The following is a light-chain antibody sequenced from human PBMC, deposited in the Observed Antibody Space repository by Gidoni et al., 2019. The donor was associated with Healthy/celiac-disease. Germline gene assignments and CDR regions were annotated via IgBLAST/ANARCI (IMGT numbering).Light chain of an antibody. CDR3: QQYNSYPYT. V-gene: IGKV1-5*01. CDR2: DAS. J-gene: IGKJ2*01. Sequence: DIQMTQSPSTLSASVGDRVTITCRASQSISSWLAWYQQKPGKAPKLLSYDASSLESGVPSRFSGSGSGTEFTLTISSLQPDDFATYYCQQYNSYPYTFGQGTKLKIK. CDR1: QSISSW.